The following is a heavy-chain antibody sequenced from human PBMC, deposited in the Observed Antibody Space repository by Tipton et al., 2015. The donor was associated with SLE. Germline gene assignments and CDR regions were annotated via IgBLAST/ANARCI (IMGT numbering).Heavy chain of an antibody. V-gene: IGHV4-39*07. D-gene: IGHD3-22*01. J-gene: IGHJ3*02. Sequence: TLSLTCTVSGGSISSSNYYWGWIRQPPGKGLEWIGSIYYSGSTYYNPSLKRRVTMSVDTSKNQFSLKLSSVTAADTAVYYCARGLSITMIVVPRGGAFDIWGQGTMVTVSS. CDR1: GGSISSSNYY. CDR2: IYYSGST. CDR3: ARGLSITMIVVPRGGAFDI.